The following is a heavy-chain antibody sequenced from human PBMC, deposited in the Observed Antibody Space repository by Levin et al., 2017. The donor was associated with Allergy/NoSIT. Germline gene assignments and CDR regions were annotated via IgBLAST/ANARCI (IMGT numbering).Heavy chain of an antibody. CDR2: ISWNSGSI. D-gene: IGHD4-17*01. J-gene: IGHJ5*02. CDR3: AKDGGDHGGSWFDP. V-gene: IGHV3-9*01. Sequence: GGSLRLSCAASGFTFDDYAMHWVRQAPGKGLEWVSGISWNSGSIGYADSVKGRFTISRDNAKNSLYLQMNSLRAEDTALYYCAKDGGDHGGSWFDPWGQGTLVTVSS. CDR1: GFTFDDYA.